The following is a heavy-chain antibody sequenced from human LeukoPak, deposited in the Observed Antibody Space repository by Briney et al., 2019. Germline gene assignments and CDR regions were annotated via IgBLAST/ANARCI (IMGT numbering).Heavy chain of an antibody. CDR1: GGSISSSNW. Sequence: SETLSLTCAVSGGSISSSNWWSWVRQPPGKGLEWIGEIYHSGSTNYNPSLKSRVTISVDKSKNQFSLKLSSVTAADTAVYYCARDGSPYNWNDNYYYYGMDVWGKGTTVTVSS. D-gene: IGHD1-1*01. J-gene: IGHJ6*04. CDR3: ARDGSPYNWNDNYYYYGMDV. CDR2: IYHSGST. V-gene: IGHV4-4*02.